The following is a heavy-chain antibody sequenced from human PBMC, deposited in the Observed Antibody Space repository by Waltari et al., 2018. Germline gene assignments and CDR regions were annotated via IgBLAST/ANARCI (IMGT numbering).Heavy chain of an antibody. CDR2: IRSKAYGGTT. CDR3: TIESPDYDFWSGYYQYGMDG. D-gene: IGHD3-3*01. CDR1: GFTFGDYA. V-gene: IGHV3-49*04. Sequence: EVQLVESGGGLVQPGRSLRLSCTASGFTFGDYAMSWVRQAPGKGLEWVGLIRSKAYGGTTEYAASVKCRFTISRDDSKSIAYLQMNSLKTEDTSVYYCTIESPDYDFWSGYYQYGMDGWGQGTTVTVSS. J-gene: IGHJ6*02.